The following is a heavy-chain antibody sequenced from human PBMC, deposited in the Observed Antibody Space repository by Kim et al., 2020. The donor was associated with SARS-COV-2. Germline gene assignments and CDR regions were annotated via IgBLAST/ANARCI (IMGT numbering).Heavy chain of an antibody. D-gene: IGHD2-2*01. Sequence: SETLSLTCAVYGGSFSGYYWSWIRQPPGKGLAWIGEINHSGSTNYNPSLKSRVPISVDTSKNQFSLKLSSVLAADTAVYYCARIPAAPVSRVYYYYYMDV. CDR1: GGSFSGYY. CDR3: ARIPAAPVSRVYYYYYMDV. J-gene: IGHJ6*03. V-gene: IGHV4-34*01. CDR2: INHSGST.